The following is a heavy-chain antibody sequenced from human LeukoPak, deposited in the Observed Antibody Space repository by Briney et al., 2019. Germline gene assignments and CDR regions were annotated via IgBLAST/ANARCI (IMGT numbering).Heavy chain of an antibody. V-gene: IGHV1-69*13. CDR1: GGTFSSYA. J-gene: IGHJ4*02. CDR3: ARDAGYSSGWYYFDY. D-gene: IGHD6-19*01. Sequence: WASVKVSCKASGGTFSSYAISWVRQAPGQGLEWMGGIIPIFGTANYAQKFQGRVTITADESTSTAYMELSSLRSEDMAVYYCARDAGYSSGWYYFDYWGQGTLVTVSS. CDR2: IIPIFGTA.